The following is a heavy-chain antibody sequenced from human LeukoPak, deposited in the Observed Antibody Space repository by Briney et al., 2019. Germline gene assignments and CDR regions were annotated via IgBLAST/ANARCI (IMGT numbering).Heavy chain of an antibody. J-gene: IGHJ4*02. Sequence: PGGSLRLSCAASGFTFSSYAMSWVRQATGKGLEWVSAISGSGGSTYYADSVKGRFTISRDNSKNTLYLQMNSLRAEDTAVYYCAKDEGYCSSTSCLDFDYWGQGTLVTVSS. CDR2: ISGSGGST. D-gene: IGHD2-2*01. V-gene: IGHV3-23*01. CDR1: GFTFSSYA. CDR3: AKDEGYCSSTSCLDFDY.